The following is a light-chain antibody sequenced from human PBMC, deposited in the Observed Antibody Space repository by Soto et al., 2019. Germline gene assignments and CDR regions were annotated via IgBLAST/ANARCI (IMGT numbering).Light chain of an antibody. V-gene: IGKV1-27*01. CDR2: SAS. J-gene: IGKJ1*01. CDR3: QQSKSSST. Sequence: DIQMTQSPSSLSASVGDRVTITCRASRGISNYLAWYQQKPGKVPKLLIYSASTLHSGVPSRFSGSESGTDFTLTINSLQPDDFATYYCQQSKSSSTFGQGTKVDI. CDR1: RGISNY.